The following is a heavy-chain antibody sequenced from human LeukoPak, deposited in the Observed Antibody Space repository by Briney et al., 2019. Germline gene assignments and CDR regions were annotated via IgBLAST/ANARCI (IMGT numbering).Heavy chain of an antibody. CDR3: GQFSYAFDI. Sequence: PSETLSLTCTVSGGSISSYYWSWIRQPPGKGLEWIGYIYYSGSTNYNPYLKSRVTISVDTSKNQFSLKLSSVTAADTAVYYCGQFSYAFDIWGQGTMVTVSS. CDR2: IYYSGST. D-gene: IGHD5-24*01. CDR1: GGSISSYY. J-gene: IGHJ3*02. V-gene: IGHV4-59*01.